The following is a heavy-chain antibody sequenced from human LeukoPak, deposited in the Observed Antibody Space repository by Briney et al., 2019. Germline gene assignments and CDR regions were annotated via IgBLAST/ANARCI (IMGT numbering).Heavy chain of an antibody. CDR2: IHTSGST. J-gene: IGHJ6*04. D-gene: IGHD3-9*01. CDR1: GGSFSGYY. CDR3: ARGFYDFLTGYYLDV. V-gene: IGHV4-4*09. Sequence: SETLSLTCAVYGGSFSGYYWSWIRQPPGRGLEWVGYIHTSGSTSYNSFLTSRVTMSVDTSNNHFSLRLSSVTAADTAVYYCARGFYDFLTGYYLDVWGKGTTVTVSS.